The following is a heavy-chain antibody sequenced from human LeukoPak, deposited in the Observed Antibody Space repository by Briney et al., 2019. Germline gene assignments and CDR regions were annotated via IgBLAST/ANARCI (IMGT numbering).Heavy chain of an antibody. CDR2: INPSGGST. CDR3: AREKGYSSGWYSWYFDY. CDR1: GYTFPSYY. J-gene: IGHJ4*02. D-gene: IGHD6-19*01. V-gene: IGHV1-46*01. Sequence: ASVKVSCKASGYTFPSYYMHWVRQAPGQGLEWMGIINPSGGSTSYAQKFQGRVTMTRDTSASTVYMELSSLRSEDTAVYYCAREKGYSSGWYSWYFDYWGQGTLVTVSS.